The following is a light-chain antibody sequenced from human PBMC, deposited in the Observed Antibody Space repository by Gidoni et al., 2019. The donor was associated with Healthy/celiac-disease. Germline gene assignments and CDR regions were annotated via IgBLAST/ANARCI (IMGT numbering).Light chain of an antibody. CDR1: QSLLHSDGKTY. V-gene: IGKV2-29*02. CDR2: EVS. J-gene: IGKJ4*01. CDR3: LQGIRPPLT. Sequence: DIVLTQTPLSLSVTPGQPASIAGKSSQSLLHSDGKTYLYWYLQKPGQSPQLLIYEVSSRFSGVSARFSGSGSGTDFTLTISRVEAEDFGVYYRLQGIRPPLTFGGGTQVEIK.